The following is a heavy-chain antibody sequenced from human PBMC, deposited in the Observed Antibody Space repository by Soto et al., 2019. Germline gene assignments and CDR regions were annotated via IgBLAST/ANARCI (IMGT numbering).Heavy chain of an antibody. J-gene: IGHJ4*02. CDR2: MNPNSGNT. V-gene: IGHV1-8*01. CDR3: ARTLTGYYYYFDY. Sequence: SVKVSCKASGYTFTSYDINWVRQATGQGLEWMGWMNPNSGNTGYAQKFQGRVTMTRNTSISTAYMELSSLRSEDTAVYYCARTLTGYYYYFDYWGQGTLVTVSS. D-gene: IGHD3-9*01. CDR1: GYTFTSYD.